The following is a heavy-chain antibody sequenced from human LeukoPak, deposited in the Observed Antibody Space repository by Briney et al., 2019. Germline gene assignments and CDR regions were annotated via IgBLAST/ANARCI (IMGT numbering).Heavy chain of an antibody. J-gene: IGHJ4*02. Sequence: PSETLSLTCAVYGGSFSGYYWSWIRQPPGKGLEWIGEINHSGSTNYNPSLKSRVTISVDTSKNQFSLKLSSVTAADTAVYYCARLLAAAYFDYWGQGTLVTVSS. CDR2: INHSGST. V-gene: IGHV4-34*01. CDR1: GGSFSGYY. D-gene: IGHD6-13*01. CDR3: ARLLAAAYFDY.